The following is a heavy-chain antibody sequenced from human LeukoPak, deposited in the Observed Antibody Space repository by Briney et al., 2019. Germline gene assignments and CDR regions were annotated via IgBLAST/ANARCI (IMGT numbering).Heavy chain of an antibody. D-gene: IGHD3-22*01. V-gene: IGHV7-4-1*02. J-gene: IGHJ4*02. CDR1: GYTFTSYA. Sequence: ASVKVSCKASGYTFTSYAMNWVRQAPGQGLEWMGWINTNTGNPTYAQGFTGRFVFSLDTSVSTAYLQISSLKAEDTAVYYCARVQYSGYYDSSGYYPLPDYWGQGTLVTVSS. CDR2: INTNTGNP. CDR3: ARVQYSGYYDSSGYYPLPDY.